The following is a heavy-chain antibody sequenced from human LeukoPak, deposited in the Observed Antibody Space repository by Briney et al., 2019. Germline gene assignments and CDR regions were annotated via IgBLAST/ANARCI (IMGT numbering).Heavy chain of an antibody. V-gene: IGHV1-18*01. Sequence: ASVKVSCKASGYTFTSYGISWVRQAPGQGREWMGWISAYNGNTNHAQKLQGRVTMTTDTSTSTAYMELRSLRSDDTAVYYCASLLIDGVLLGWWGQGTMVTVSS. CDR3: ASLLIDGVLLGW. D-gene: IGHD2-15*01. CDR1: GYTFTSYG. CDR2: ISAYNGNT. J-gene: IGHJ3*01.